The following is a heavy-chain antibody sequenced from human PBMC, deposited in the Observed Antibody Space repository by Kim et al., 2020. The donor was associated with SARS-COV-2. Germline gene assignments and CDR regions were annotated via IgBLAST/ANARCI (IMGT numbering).Heavy chain of an antibody. J-gene: IGHJ2*01. CDR3: ARDPTAGAYFDL. CDR1: GGTFSSYA. V-gene: IGHV1-69*06. CDR2: IIPIFGTA. D-gene: IGHD4-17*01. Sequence: SVKVSCKASGGTFSSYAISWVRQAPGQGLEWMGGIIPIFGTANYAQKFQGRVTITADKSTSTAYMELSSLRSEDTAVYYCARDPTAGAYFDLWGRGTLVTVSS.